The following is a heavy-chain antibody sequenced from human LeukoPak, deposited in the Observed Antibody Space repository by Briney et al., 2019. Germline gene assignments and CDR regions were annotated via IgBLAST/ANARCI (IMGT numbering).Heavy chain of an antibody. Sequence: ASVKVSCKASGYTLTAYYVHWVRQAPGEGLEWLGWINPNSGGTKYSQKFQGRVTMTRDTSISTAYMELTRLRSDDTAMYYCARPDGYNYNYGIDVWGQGTTVTVSS. J-gene: IGHJ6*02. D-gene: IGHD5-24*01. CDR2: INPNSGGT. V-gene: IGHV1-2*02. CDR3: ARPDGYNYNYGIDV. CDR1: GYTLTAYY.